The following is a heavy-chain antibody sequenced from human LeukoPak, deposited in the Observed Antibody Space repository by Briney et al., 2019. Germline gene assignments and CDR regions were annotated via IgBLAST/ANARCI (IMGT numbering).Heavy chain of an antibody. CDR1: GFTFSSYA. Sequence: PGGSLRLSCAASGFTFSSYAMSWARQAPGKGLEWVSAISGSGGSTYYADSVKGRFTISRDDSKNTLYLQMNSLRAEDTAVYYCAKDQARVVPAAPFDYWGQGTLVTVSS. CDR2: ISGSGGST. V-gene: IGHV3-23*01. J-gene: IGHJ4*02. CDR3: AKDQARVVPAAPFDY. D-gene: IGHD2-2*01.